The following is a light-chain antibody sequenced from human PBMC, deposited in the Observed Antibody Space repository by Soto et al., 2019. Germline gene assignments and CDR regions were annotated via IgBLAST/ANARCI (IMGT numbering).Light chain of an antibody. CDR2: MSS. J-gene: IGKJ5*01. CDR1: QSLLHTDGNNY. Sequence: DIVMTQSPLSLPVTPGEPASISCRSSQSLLHTDGNNYLDWILEKPGQSPQLLIYMSSIRASGVPDRFSGSGSGTDFTMKISRVEAEDVGYYYCLQSLQAPLTFGQVTRLEIK. CDR3: LQSLQAPLT. V-gene: IGKV2-28*01.